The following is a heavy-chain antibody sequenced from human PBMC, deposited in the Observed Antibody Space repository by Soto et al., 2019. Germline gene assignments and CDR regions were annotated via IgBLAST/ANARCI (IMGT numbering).Heavy chain of an antibody. CDR2: IYYSGST. J-gene: IGHJ4*02. CDR3: ARRERPRYCSGRSCSGYTFDY. Sequence: SETLSLTCTVSGGSISSSSYYWGWIRQPPGKGLEWIGSIYYSGSTYYNPSLKSRVTISVDTSKNQFSLKLSSVTAADTAVYYCARRERPRYCSGRSCSGYTFDYWGQGTLVTVSS. CDR1: GGSISSSSYY. D-gene: IGHD2-15*01. V-gene: IGHV4-39*01.